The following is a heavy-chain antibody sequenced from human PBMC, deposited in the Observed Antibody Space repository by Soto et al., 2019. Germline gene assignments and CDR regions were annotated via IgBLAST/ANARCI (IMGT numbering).Heavy chain of an antibody. J-gene: IGHJ5*02. Sequence: HVQLQQWGAGLLKPSETLSLTCAVYDGSLSGYFWSWIRQPPGKGLEWIGEINHSGTTNYNPSLKSRVTISADTSRNQFSLKVNSMTAADTAVYYCARGWDGSGNWFDPWGQGTLVTVSS. D-gene: IGHD3-10*01. V-gene: IGHV4-34*01. CDR2: INHSGTT. CDR3: ARGWDGSGNWFDP. CDR1: DGSLSGYF.